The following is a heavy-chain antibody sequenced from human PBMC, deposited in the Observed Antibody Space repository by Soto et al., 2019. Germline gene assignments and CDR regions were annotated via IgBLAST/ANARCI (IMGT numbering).Heavy chain of an antibody. CDR3: AGGSYYWFDS. Sequence: LRLSCAASGFIFSNYNMNWVRQAPGKGLEWVSFIGSSTGYIYYADSVKGRFTISRDNAKNSLYLQMNSLRAEDTAVYYCAGGSYYWFDSWGRGTLVTVSS. V-gene: IGHV3-21*01. D-gene: IGHD3-10*01. CDR2: IGSSTGYI. CDR1: GFIFSNYN. J-gene: IGHJ5*01.